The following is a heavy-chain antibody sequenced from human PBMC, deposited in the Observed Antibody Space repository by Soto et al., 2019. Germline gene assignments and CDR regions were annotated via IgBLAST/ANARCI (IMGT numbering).Heavy chain of an antibody. CDR3: ARMGQYYDILTGYWSGYYFDY. CDR1: GFSLSTSGMC. CDR2: IDWDGDK. V-gene: IGHV2-70*11. D-gene: IGHD3-9*01. Sequence: SGPTLVNPTQTLTLTCTFSGFSLSTSGMCVSWIRQPPGKALEWLARIDWDGDKYYSTSLKTRLTISKDTSKNQVVLTMTNMDPVDTATYYCARMGQYYDILTGYWSGYYFDYWGQGTLVTVSS. J-gene: IGHJ4*02.